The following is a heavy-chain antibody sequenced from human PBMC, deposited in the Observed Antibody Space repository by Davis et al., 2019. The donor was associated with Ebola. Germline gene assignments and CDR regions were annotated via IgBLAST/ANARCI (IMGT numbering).Heavy chain of an antibody. J-gene: IGHJ3*02. CDR3: ARDRSGGAFDI. D-gene: IGHD1-26*01. CDR2: VRTGYTANI. V-gene: IGHV3-48*02. CDR1: GFTFSSYD. Sequence: GESLKISCAASGFTFSSYDMNWVRQAPGKGLEWVSFVRTGYTANIYYADSVKGRFTASRDHAKNSLYLQINGLRDEDTAVYYCARDRSGGAFDIWGQGTMVTVSS.